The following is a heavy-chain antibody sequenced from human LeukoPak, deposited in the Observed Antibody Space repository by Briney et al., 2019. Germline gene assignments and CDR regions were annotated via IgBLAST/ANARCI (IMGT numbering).Heavy chain of an antibody. Sequence: TSETLSLTCTVSGGSISSYYWSWIRQPPGKGLEWIGEINHSGSTNYNPSLKSRVTISVDTSKNQFSLKLSSVTAADTAVYYCARDKPGYCSGGSCYRKDKYYYYSYMDVWGKGTTVTVSS. CDR2: INHSGST. CDR1: GGSISSYY. D-gene: IGHD2-15*01. CDR3: ARDKPGYCSGGSCYRKDKYYYYSYMDV. J-gene: IGHJ6*03. V-gene: IGHV4-34*01.